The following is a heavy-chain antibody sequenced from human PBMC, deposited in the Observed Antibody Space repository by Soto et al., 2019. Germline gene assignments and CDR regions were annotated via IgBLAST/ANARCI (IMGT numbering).Heavy chain of an antibody. D-gene: IGHD4-17*01. J-gene: IGHJ4*02. V-gene: IGHV4-61*01. CDR1: GGSVSSGSYY. CDR3: ARDGVYGGNPGLFDY. CDR2: IYYSGST. Sequence: PSETLSLTCTVSGGSVSSGSYYWSWIRQPPGRGLEWIGYIYYSGSTNYNPSLKSRVTISVDTSKNQFSLKLSSVTAADTAVYYCARDGVYGGNPGLFDYWGQGTLVTVSS.